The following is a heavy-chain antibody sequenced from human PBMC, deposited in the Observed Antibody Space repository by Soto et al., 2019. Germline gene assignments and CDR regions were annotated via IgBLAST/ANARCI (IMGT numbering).Heavy chain of an antibody. CDR3: ARVGMTTLPASYYYSMAV. V-gene: IGHV1-69*18. Sequence: QVQLVQSVAEVKKPGSSVTVSCKASGGTFSSYAISWVRQAPGQGLEWMGTITPFIGTANHAQKFQGRVTITADYSTSTAYMEMSSLRSEDTAVYYCARVGMTTLPASYYYSMAVWGQVTTVAVS. CDR2: ITPFIGTA. D-gene: IGHD4-4*01. CDR1: GGTFSSYA. J-gene: IGHJ6*02.